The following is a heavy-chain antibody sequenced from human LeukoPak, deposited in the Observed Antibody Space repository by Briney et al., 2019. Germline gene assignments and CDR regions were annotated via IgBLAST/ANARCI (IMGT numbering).Heavy chain of an antibody. D-gene: IGHD4-23*01. CDR2: IGSSGSTI. CDR1: GFTFSDYY. V-gene: IGHV3-11*01. CDR3: ASSVVTQTDY. Sequence: GGSLRLSCAASGFTFSDYYMSWIRQAPGKGLEWVSYIGSSGSTIYYADSVKGRSTISRDNAKNSLYLQMNSLRAEDTAVYYCASSVVTQTDYWGQGTLVTVSS. J-gene: IGHJ4*02.